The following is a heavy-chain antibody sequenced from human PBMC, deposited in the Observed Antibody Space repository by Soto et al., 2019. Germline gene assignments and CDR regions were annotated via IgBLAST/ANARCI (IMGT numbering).Heavy chain of an antibody. CDR2: IKSKTDGGTT. CDR3: TPTTYYYGSGSFY. J-gene: IGHJ4*02. D-gene: IGHD3-10*01. V-gene: IGHV3-15*07. Sequence: EVQLVESGGGLVKPGGSLRLSCAASGFTFSNAWMNWVRQAPGKGLEWVGRIKSKTDGGTTDYAAPVKGRFTILRDDSKNTLYLQMNSLKTEDTAVYYCTPTTYYYGSGSFYWGQGTLVTVSS. CDR1: GFTFSNAW.